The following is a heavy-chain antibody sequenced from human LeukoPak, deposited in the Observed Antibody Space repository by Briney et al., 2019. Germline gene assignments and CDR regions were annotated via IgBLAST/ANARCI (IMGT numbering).Heavy chain of an antibody. CDR3: ARDRGYCTGGSCYSTYFDY. Sequence: GRSLRLSCAASGFTFSNYGIHWVRQAPGKGLEWVALIWSDGNNYFYGDSVKGRFTISRDNFKNTVYLQMNGLRDEDTAVYFCARDRGYCTGGSCYSTYFDYWGQGTLVTVSS. D-gene: IGHD2-15*01. CDR1: GFTFSNYG. J-gene: IGHJ4*02. V-gene: IGHV3-33*01. CDR2: IWSDGNNY.